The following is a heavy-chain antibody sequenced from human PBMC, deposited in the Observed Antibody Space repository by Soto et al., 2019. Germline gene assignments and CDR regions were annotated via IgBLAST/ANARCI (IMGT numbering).Heavy chain of an antibody. D-gene: IGHD3-22*01. CDR3: ARVDYYDSSGYYGY. CDR1: GYTFTIYG. J-gene: IGHJ4*02. Sequence: QVQLVQSGAEVKKPGASVTVSCKASGYTFTIYGISWVRQAPGQGLAWMGWISGYNGNSDYAQNLQDRVTVTTDAATSSVYMELMSLRSDDTADYYCARVDYYDSSGYYGYWGQGTLITVSS. V-gene: IGHV1-18*04. CDR2: ISGYNGNS.